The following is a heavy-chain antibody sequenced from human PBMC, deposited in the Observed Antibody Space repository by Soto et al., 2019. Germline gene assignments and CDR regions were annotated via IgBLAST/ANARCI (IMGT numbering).Heavy chain of an antibody. V-gene: IGHV4-61*01. CDR2: IYYSGST. CDR3: ARALGYDSSGYFS. D-gene: IGHD3-22*01. Sequence: QVQLQESGPGLVKPSETLSLTCTVSGGSVSSGSNYWSWIRQPPGKGLEWIGYIYYSGSTNYNPSLKSRVXXSXDXXKNQFSLKLSSVTAADTAVYYCARALGYDSSGYFSWGQGTLVTVSS. J-gene: IGHJ4*02. CDR1: GGSVSSGSNY.